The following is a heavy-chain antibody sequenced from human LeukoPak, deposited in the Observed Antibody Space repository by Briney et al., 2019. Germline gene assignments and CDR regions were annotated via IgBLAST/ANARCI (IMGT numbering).Heavy chain of an antibody. D-gene: IGHD5-18*01. J-gene: IGHJ4*02. CDR1: GGSISSYY. V-gene: IGHV4-59*01. CDR3: ARSSGGYSYGVDY. Sequence: TPSETLSLTCTVSGGSISSYYWSWIRQPPGKGLEWIGYIYYSVSTNYNPSLKSRVTISVDTSKNRFSLKLSSVTAADTAVYYCARSSGGYSYGVDYWGQGTLVTVSS. CDR2: IYYSVST.